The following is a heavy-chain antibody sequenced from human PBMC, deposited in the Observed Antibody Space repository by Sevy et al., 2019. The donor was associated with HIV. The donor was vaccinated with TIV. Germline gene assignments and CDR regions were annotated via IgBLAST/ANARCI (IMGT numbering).Heavy chain of an antibody. CDR2: INHSGST. CDR1: GGSFSGYY. Sequence: SETLSLTCAVYGGSFSGYYWSWIRQPPGKGLEWIGEINHSGSTNYNPSLKSRVTISVDTSKNQFSLKLSSVTAADTAVYYCARAGLVVPAAKLALRWFDPWGQGTLVTVSP. J-gene: IGHJ5*02. CDR3: ARAGLVVPAAKLALRWFDP. V-gene: IGHV4-34*01. D-gene: IGHD2-2*01.